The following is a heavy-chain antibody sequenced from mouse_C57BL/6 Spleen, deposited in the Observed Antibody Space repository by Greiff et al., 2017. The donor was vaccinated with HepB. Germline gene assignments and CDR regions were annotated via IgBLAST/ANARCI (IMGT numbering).Heavy chain of an antibody. V-gene: IGHV1-64*01. Sequence: QVQLQQPGAELVKPGASVKLSCKASGYTFTSYWMHWVKQRPGQGLEWIGMIHPNSGSTNYNEKFKSKATLTVDKSFSTAYMQLSSLTSEDSAVYYCARKSNYYAMDYWGQGTSVTVSS. CDR1: GYTFTSYW. CDR2: IHPNSGST. D-gene: IGHD2-5*01. J-gene: IGHJ4*01. CDR3: ARKSNYYAMDY.